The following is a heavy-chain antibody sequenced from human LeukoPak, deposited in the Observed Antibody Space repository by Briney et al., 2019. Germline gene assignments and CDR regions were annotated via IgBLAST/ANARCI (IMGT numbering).Heavy chain of an antibody. CDR3: ARGGVEMATIGAFDI. J-gene: IGHJ3*02. D-gene: IGHD5-24*01. CDR1: GGSFSGYF. V-gene: IGHV4-34*01. CDR2: INHSGST. Sequence: SETLSLTCAVYGGSFSGYFWSCIRQPLGKGLEWIGEINHSGSTNYNPSLKSRVTISVDTSKNQFSLKLSSVTAADTAVYYCARGGVEMATIGAFDIWGQGTMVTVSS.